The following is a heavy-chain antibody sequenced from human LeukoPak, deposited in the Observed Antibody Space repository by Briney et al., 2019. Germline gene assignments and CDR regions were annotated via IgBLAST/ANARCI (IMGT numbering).Heavy chain of an antibody. J-gene: IGHJ4*02. D-gene: IGHD2-15*01. V-gene: IGHV3-23*01. CDR3: AKDLLGWSFDY. Sequence: PGGSLRLSGEASGFFFSGNAMSWVRQAPGKGLEWVSGIGSDVRTHYANSVKGRFTISRDNSKNTMYLQMNFLRAEDTAVYYCAKDLLGWSFDYWGQGTLVTVSS. CDR1: GFFFSGNA. CDR2: IGSDVRT.